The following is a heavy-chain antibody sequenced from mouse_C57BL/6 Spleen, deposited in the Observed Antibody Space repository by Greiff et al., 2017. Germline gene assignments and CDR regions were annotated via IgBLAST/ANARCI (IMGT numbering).Heavy chain of an antibody. V-gene: IGHV1-52*01. CDR3: ARYRGSSLDY. Sequence: QVQLQQPGAELVRPGSSVKLSCKASGYTFTSYWMHWVKQRPIQGLEWIGNIDPSDSETHYNQKFKDKATLTVDKSSSTAYMRLSSLTSEDSAVYYCARYRGSSLDYWGQGTTLTVSS. D-gene: IGHD1-1*01. CDR1: GYTFTSYW. CDR2: IDPSDSET. J-gene: IGHJ2*01.